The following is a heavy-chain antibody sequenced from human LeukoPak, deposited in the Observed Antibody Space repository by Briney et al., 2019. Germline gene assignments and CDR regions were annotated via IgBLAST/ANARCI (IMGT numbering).Heavy chain of an antibody. CDR2: IDWDDDK. CDR1: GFSLTTIGMC. D-gene: IGHD3-22*01. V-gene: IGHV2-70*11. Sequence: SGSTLVKPTRTLTPTCMFSGFSLTTIGMCVSWIRQPPGKALEWLARIDWDDDKYYSTSLKTRLTISKDTSKKQVVLTMTNMDPVDTATYYCARVRPVYDSSGYYYFDYWGQGTLVTVSS. J-gene: IGHJ4*02. CDR3: ARVRPVYDSSGYYYFDY.